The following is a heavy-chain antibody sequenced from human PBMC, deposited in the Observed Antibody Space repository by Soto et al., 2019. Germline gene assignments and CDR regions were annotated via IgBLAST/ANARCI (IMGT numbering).Heavy chain of an antibody. Sequence: SETLSLTCAVYGGSFSGYYWSWIRQPPGKGLEWIGEINHSGSTNYNPSLKSRVTISVDTSKNQFSLKLSSVTAADTAVYYCARGSGTYSYGGYYYYYYYMDVWGKGTTVTVSS. CDR3: ARGSGTYSYGGYYYYYYYMDV. V-gene: IGHV4-34*01. D-gene: IGHD5-18*01. CDR1: GGSFSGYY. J-gene: IGHJ6*03. CDR2: INHSGST.